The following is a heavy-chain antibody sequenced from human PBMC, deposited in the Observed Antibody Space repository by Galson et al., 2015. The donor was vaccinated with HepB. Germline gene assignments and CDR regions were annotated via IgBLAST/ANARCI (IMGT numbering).Heavy chain of an antibody. CDR1: GYSFTTSW. D-gene: IGHD3-10*01. CDR2: IYPGDSDT. Sequence: QSGAEVKKPGESLKISCKGYGYSFTTSWIGWVRQMPGKGLEWMGIIYPGDSDTRYNPSFQGQVTFSADKTINTAYLQWSSLKASDTAMYYCARVLRGKVYYYGMDLWGQGTTVTVSS. V-gene: IGHV5-51*03. CDR3: ARVLRGKVYYYGMDL. J-gene: IGHJ6*02.